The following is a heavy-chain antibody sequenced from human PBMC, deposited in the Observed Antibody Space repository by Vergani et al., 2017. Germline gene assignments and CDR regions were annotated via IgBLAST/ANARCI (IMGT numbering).Heavy chain of an antibody. CDR3: VRVADFYGLGSRLLYL. D-gene: IGHD3-10*01. CDR2: MYHSGST. Sequence: QVRLQESGPGLVKPSETLSLTFSVSGGSMSGLYWSWIRPPPGKELEWIGYMYHSGSTNYNPPLEARVTMSGDTSKNQFSLKLNCVTAADTAVYYCVRVADFYGLGSRLLYLWGQGILVTVSS. CDR1: GGSMSGLY. V-gene: IGHV4-59*11. J-gene: IGHJ5*02.